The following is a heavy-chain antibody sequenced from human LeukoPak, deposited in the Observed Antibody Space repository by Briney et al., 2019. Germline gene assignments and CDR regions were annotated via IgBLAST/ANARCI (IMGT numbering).Heavy chain of an antibody. Sequence: SVKVSCKASGGTFSSYAISWVRPAPGQGLEWMGRIIPIFGTANYAQKFQGRVTITTDESTSTAYMELSSLRSEDTAVYYCGTRYYGSGADYWGQGTLVTVSS. CDR2: IIPIFGTA. CDR1: GGTFSSYA. J-gene: IGHJ4*02. D-gene: IGHD3-10*01. V-gene: IGHV1-69*05. CDR3: GTRYYGSGADY.